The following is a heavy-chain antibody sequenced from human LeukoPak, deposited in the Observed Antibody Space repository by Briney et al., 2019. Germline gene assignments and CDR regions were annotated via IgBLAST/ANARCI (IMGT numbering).Heavy chain of an antibody. D-gene: IGHD3-9*01. CDR1: GGSISSSSYY. V-gene: IGHV4-39*02. CDR3: AREGRVRYFDWSHYYYYGMDV. CDR2: IYYSGST. J-gene: IGHJ6*02. Sequence: SETLSLTCTVSGGSISSSSYYWGWIRQPPGKGLEWIGSIYYSGSTYYNPSLKSRVTISVDTSKNQFSLKLSTVTAADTAVYYCAREGRVRYFDWSHYYYYGMDVWGQGTTVTVSS.